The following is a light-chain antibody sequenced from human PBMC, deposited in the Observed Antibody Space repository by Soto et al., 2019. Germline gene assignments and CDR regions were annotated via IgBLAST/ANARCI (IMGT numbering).Light chain of an antibody. Sequence: EIVLTQSPGTLSLSPGERVTLSCRTSQSVSSSYLACYQQKPGQAPRLLIHSASSRATGIPDRFSGSGSGTDFTLAISSLEPEDFAVYYCQQRSNWPPVTFGGGTKVGIK. CDR1: QSVSSSY. CDR2: SAS. CDR3: QQRSNWPPVT. V-gene: IGKV3D-20*02. J-gene: IGKJ4*01.